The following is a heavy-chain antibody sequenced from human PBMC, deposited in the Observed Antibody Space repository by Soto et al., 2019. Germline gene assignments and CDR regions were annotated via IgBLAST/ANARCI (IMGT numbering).Heavy chain of an antibody. Sequence: GVLRLSCAASGFTFSSYAMSWVRQAPGKGLEWVSAISGSGGGTYYADSVKGRSTISRDNSKNTLYLQMNSLRAEDTAVYYCAKVKQQGGMDVWGQGTTVTVSS. V-gene: IGHV3-23*01. D-gene: IGHD6-13*01. J-gene: IGHJ6*02. CDR3: AKVKQQGGMDV. CDR1: GFTFSSYA. CDR2: ISGSGGGT.